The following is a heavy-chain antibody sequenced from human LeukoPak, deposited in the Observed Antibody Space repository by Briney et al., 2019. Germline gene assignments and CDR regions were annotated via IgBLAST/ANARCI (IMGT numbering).Heavy chain of an antibody. V-gene: IGHV3-53*01. Sequence: GGSLRLSCAASGFTVSSNYMSWVRQAPGKGLQWVSVIYSGGSTYYADSVKGRFTISRHNSKNTHYLQLNSLRAEETAVYYCASVPPALRGWEIYFAYWGQGTLVTVSS. CDR3: ASVPPALRGWEIYFAY. CDR1: GFTVSSNY. J-gene: IGHJ4*02. CDR2: IYSGGST. D-gene: IGHD6-19*01.